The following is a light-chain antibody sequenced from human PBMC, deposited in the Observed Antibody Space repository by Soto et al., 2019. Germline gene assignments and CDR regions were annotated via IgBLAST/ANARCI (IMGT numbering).Light chain of an antibody. Sequence: EIVLTQSPATLSFSPGERATLCCRASQSVSSQLAWYQHKPGQAPRLLIYDASNRATGIPARFSGSGSGTDFTLTISSLEPEDFALYYCQQRSNWPQYTFGQGTKLEIK. CDR1: QSVSSQ. CDR2: DAS. J-gene: IGKJ2*01. CDR3: QQRSNWPQYT. V-gene: IGKV3-11*01.